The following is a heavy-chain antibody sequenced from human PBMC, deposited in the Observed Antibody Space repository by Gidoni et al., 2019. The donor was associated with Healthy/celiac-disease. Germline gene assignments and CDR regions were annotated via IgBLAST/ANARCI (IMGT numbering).Heavy chain of an antibody. J-gene: IGHJ4*02. V-gene: IGHV3-23*01. D-gene: IGHD3-3*01. CDR2: ISGSGGST. CDR3: AKLSITIFGVVTYFDY. CDR1: DFPFSSSA. Sequence: EVQLLESGGGLVQPGGSLRLSWAPPDFPFSSSAMSWVRQAPGKGLEWVSAISGSGGSTYYADSVKGRFTISRDNSKNTLYLQMNSLRAEDTAVYYCAKLSITIFGVVTYFDYWGQGTLVTVSS.